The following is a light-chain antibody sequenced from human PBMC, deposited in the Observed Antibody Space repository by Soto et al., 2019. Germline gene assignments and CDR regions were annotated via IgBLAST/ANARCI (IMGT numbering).Light chain of an antibody. J-gene: IGKJ2*01. V-gene: IGKV3-20*01. CDR3: QQYGSSPPYT. CDR2: GAS. CDR1: QSVSSSY. Sequence: EIVLTQSPGTLSLSPGERATLSCRASQSVSSSYLAWYKQKPGKAPRLLIYGASSRATGIPDRFSGSGSGTAFTLSISRLEPEDFAVYYCQQYGSSPPYTFGQGTKLEIK.